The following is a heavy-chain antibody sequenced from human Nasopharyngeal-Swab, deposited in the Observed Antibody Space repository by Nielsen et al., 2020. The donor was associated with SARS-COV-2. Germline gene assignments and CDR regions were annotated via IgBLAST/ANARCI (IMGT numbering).Heavy chain of an antibody. D-gene: IGHD5-24*01. CDR1: GFNFNTYA. V-gene: IGHV3-23*01. CDR2: INDRGDDT. Sequence: GESLKTSCAASGFNFNTYAMSWVRQAPGKGLEWVSVINDRGDDTYYADSVKGRFTISRENSKDTLYLQMDSLRHEDTAVYYCAKGGGYNPGDYWGQGTLVTVSS. CDR3: AKGGGYNPGDY. J-gene: IGHJ4*02.